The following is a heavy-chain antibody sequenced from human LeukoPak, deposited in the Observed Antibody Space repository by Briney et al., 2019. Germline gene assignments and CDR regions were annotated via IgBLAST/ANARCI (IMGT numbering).Heavy chain of an antibody. CDR2: IHYSGSI. D-gene: IGHD3-10*01. CDR1: GGSISSNSYF. Sequence: SETLSLTCTVSGGSISSNSYFWGWIRQPPGKGLEWIGIIHYSGSIYYSPSLKSRLSISIDTSKNQFSLKLSSVTAADTAVDYCASQKTLVRGAIRLFDASDIWGQGTVVTVSS. V-gene: IGHV4-39*01. CDR3: ASQKTLVRGAIRLFDASDI. J-gene: IGHJ3*02.